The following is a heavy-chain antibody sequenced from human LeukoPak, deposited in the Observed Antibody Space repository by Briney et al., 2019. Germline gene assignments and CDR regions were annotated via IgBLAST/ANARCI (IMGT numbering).Heavy chain of an antibody. CDR3: ARPRGYSYGYGPGAFDI. V-gene: IGHV4-59*08. J-gene: IGHJ3*02. CDR2: IYYSGST. D-gene: IGHD5-18*01. Sequence: SETLCLTCTVSGGSISSHYWSWIRQPPGKGLEWIGYIYYSGSTNYNPSLKSRVTISVDTSKNQFSLKLSSVTAADTAVYYCARPRGYSYGYGPGAFDIWGQGTMVTVSS. CDR1: GGSISSHY.